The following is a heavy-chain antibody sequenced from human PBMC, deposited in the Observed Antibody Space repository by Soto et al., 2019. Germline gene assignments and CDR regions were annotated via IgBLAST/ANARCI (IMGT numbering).Heavy chain of an antibody. Sequence: GGSLRLSCSASGFTFGTYTMHWVRQAPGRGPERVSTISSHGGRTFYADFVKGRFTMSSDNSKNTLYLQMSSLRLEDTAVYYCVKARATGPKSDFDYWGQGTLVTVSS. CDR3: VKARATGPKSDFDY. D-gene: IGHD7-27*01. J-gene: IGHJ4*02. CDR2: ISSHGGRT. CDR1: GFTFGTYT. V-gene: IGHV3-64D*06.